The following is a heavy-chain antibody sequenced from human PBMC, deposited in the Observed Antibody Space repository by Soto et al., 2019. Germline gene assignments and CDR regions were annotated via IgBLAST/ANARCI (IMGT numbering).Heavy chain of an antibody. J-gene: IGHJ4*02. CDR3: ARGLLGGGLRFLEWLLRPLDY. Sequence: ASVKVSCKASGYTFTSYDINWVRQATGQGLEWMGWMNPNSGNTGYAQKFQGRVTMTRNTSISTAYMELSSLRSEDTAVYYCARGLLGGGLRFLEWLLRPLDYWGQGTLVTVSS. D-gene: IGHD3-3*01. CDR1: GYTFTSYD. CDR2: MNPNSGNT. V-gene: IGHV1-8*01.